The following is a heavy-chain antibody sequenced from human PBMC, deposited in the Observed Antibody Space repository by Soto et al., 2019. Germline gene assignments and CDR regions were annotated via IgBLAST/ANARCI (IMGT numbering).Heavy chain of an antibody. D-gene: IGHD2-21*02. V-gene: IGHV3-23*01. CDR3: ARNCGGDCYTNFDY. CDR2: ISGSGGTT. CDR1: GFTFSSYA. J-gene: IGHJ4*02. Sequence: EVQLLESGGGLVQPGVSLRLSCAASGFTFSSYAMSWVRQAPGRGLEWVSAISGSGGTTYYGDSVRGRFTVSRDNSRDTLYLQMNSLRADDTALYHCARNCGGDCYTNFDYWGQGTLVTVSS.